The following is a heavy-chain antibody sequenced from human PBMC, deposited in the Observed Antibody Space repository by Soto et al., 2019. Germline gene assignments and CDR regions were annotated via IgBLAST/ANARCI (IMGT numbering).Heavy chain of an antibody. CDR3: ASGLDYCSGGSCYNY. J-gene: IGHJ4*02. Sequence: SVKVSCKASGGTFSSYTISWVRQAPGQGLEWMGRIIPILGIANYAQKFQGRVTITADKSTSTAYMELSSLRSEDTAVYYCASGLDYCSGGSCYNYWGQGALVTVSS. CDR1: GGTFSSYT. V-gene: IGHV1-69*02. CDR2: IIPILGIA. D-gene: IGHD2-15*01.